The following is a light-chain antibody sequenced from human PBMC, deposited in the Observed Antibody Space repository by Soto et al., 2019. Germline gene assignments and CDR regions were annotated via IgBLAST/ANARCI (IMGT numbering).Light chain of an antibody. CDR1: QGISSY. V-gene: IGKV1-9*01. CDR3: LQLNSYPS. J-gene: IGKJ4*01. Sequence: IELTQSPSFLSASVGDRVTITCRASQGISSYLAWYQQKPGKAPKLLIYAASTLQSGVPSRFSGSGSGTECTLTISSLQPEDFATYYCLQLNSYPSFGGGTKVDIK. CDR2: AAS.